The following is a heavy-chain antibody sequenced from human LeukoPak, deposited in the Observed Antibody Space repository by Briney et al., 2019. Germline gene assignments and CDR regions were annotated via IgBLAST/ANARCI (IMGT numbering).Heavy chain of an antibody. Sequence: ASVKVSCKTSGYTFTTYTLYWVRQAPGQRLEWMGWINADNGNTKYSQDFQGRVTITRDISANTAYMELRSLRSEDMAIYYCARERNYSFDFWGQGTLVTVSS. CDR1: GYTFTTYT. D-gene: IGHD3-10*01. CDR3: ARERNYSFDF. V-gene: IGHV1-3*03. CDR2: INADNGNT. J-gene: IGHJ4*02.